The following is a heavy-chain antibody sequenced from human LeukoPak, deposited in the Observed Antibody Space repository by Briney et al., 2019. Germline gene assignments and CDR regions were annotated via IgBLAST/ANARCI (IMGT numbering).Heavy chain of an antibody. CDR1: GGSFSGYY. V-gene: IGHV4-34*01. CDR2: INHSGST. CDR3: ASPGGYDYVWGSYRYVY. Sequence: SETLSLTCAVYGGSFSGYYWSWIRQPPGKGLEWIGEINHSGSTNYNPSLKSRVTISVDTSKDQFSLKLSSVTAADTAVYYCASPGGYDYVWGSYRYVYWGQGTLVTVSS. J-gene: IGHJ4*02. D-gene: IGHD3-16*02.